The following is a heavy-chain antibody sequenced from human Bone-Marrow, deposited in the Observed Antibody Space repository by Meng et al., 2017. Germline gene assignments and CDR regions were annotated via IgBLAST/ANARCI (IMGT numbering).Heavy chain of an antibody. CDR1: GFTFSNAW. V-gene: IGHV3-15*01. J-gene: IGHJ4*02. Sequence: GQVVESGGGLVKPGGSLRLSFAASGFTFSNAWMSWVRQAPGKGLEWVGRIKSKTDGGTTDYAAPVKGRFTISRDDSKNTLYLQMHSLKTEDTAVYYCNWNDFGDYWGQGALVTVSS. CDR2: IKSKTDGGTT. CDR3: NWNDFGDY. D-gene: IGHD1-1*01.